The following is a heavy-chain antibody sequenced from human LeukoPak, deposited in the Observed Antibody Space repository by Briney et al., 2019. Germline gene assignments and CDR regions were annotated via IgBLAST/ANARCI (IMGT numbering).Heavy chain of an antibody. J-gene: IGHJ4*02. V-gene: IGHV3-48*01. CDR3: ARSIVVVPAAIVRGFDY. Sequence: GGSLRLSCTASGFRFSNYAMNWVRQAPGKGLEWLSYISSSSSTIYYADSVRGRFTISRDNAKKSLYLQMNSLRAEDTAVYYCARSIVVVPAAIVRGFDYWGQGTLVPVSS. CDR2: ISSSSSTI. D-gene: IGHD2-2*02. CDR1: GFRFSNYA.